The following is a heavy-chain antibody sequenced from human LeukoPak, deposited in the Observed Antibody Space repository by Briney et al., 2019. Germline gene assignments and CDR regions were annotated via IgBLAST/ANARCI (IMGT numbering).Heavy chain of an antibody. CDR1: GFTFSSCG. CDR3: ARDQGYSYSYYYYYGMDV. V-gene: IGHV3-33*01. CDR2: IWYDGSNK. J-gene: IGHJ6*02. D-gene: IGHD5-18*01. Sequence: GGSLRLSCAASGFTFSSCGMHWVRQAPGKGLEWVAVIWYDGSNKYYADSVKGRFTISRDNSKNTLYLQMNSLRAEDTAVYYCARDQGYSYSYYYYYGMDVWGQGTTVTVSS.